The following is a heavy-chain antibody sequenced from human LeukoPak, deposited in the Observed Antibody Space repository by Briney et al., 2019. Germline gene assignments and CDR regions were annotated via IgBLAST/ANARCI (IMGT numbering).Heavy chain of an antibody. D-gene: IGHD4-17*01. V-gene: IGHV3-23*01. Sequence: PGGSLRLSCAASAFSFSKFALIWVRQAPGKGLEWVSAITANGGYTLYADAVKGPFTVSRDNSKNTIYLQINSLRPEDTAMYYCAKYPNGDYIGAFDFWGQGTRVSVSS. CDR3: AKYPNGDYIGAFDF. CDR2: ITANGGYT. CDR1: AFSFSKFA. J-gene: IGHJ3*01.